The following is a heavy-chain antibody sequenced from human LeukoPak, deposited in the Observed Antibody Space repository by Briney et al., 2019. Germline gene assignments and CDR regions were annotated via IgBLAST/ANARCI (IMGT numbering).Heavy chain of an antibody. V-gene: IGHV3-48*02. J-gene: IGHJ6*02. CDR2: ISRGSTIT. D-gene: IGHD7-27*01. CDR1: GFSFSDYS. Sequence: GGSLRLSCAASGFSFSDYSMNWVRQAPGKGLEWVSYISRGSTITYYGESVKGRFTISRDNAKNSVYLEMNSLRDEDTAVYYYARDENWGSAYHYHGIDVWGQGTTVTVSS. CDR3: ARDENWGSAYHYHGIDV.